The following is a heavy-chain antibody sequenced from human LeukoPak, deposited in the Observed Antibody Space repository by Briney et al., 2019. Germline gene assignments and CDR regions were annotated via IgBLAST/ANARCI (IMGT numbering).Heavy chain of an antibody. V-gene: IGHV4-38-2*02. J-gene: IGHJ4*02. CDR3: AIKVGVVIPATAYVDY. CDR2: VYDSGSI. CDR1: DYSISSGYY. D-gene: IGHD2-15*01. Sequence: PSETLSLTCTVSDYSISSGYYWVWIRQPPGKGLEWIASVYDSGSIYYNPSLKSRVTISVDMSKNQFSLKLRSVTDADTAVYYCAIKVGVVIPATAYVDYWGQGTLVTVSS.